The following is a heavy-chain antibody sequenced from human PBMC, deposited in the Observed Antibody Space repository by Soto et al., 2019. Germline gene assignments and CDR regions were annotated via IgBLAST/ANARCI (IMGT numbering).Heavy chain of an antibody. V-gene: IGHV1-69*01. CDR3: ERIRSTARRGIDY. D-gene: IGHD6-6*01. Sequence: QVQLVQSGAEVKKPGSSVKVSCKASGGTFSSYAISWVRQAPGQGLEWMGGIIPIFGTANYAQKVQGRVTITADESTSTAYMELSSLNSEDTGVYYCERIRSTARRGIDYWGQGTLVTVS. CDR1: GGTFSSYA. CDR2: IIPIFGTA. J-gene: IGHJ4*02.